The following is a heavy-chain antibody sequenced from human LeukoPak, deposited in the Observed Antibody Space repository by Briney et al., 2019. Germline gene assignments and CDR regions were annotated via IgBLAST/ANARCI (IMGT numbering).Heavy chain of an antibody. CDR3: ARHSTGYSDSSGGYYFDY. CDR2: IYSGGST. D-gene: IGHD6-19*01. J-gene: IGHJ4*02. V-gene: IGHV3-66*04. Sequence: GGSLRLSCAASGFTVSSNYMSWVRQAPGKGLEWVAVIYSGGSTYYADSVKGRFTISRDNSKNTLYLQMNSLRAEDTAVYYCARHSTGYSDSSGGYYFDYWGQGTLVTVSS. CDR1: GFTVSSNY.